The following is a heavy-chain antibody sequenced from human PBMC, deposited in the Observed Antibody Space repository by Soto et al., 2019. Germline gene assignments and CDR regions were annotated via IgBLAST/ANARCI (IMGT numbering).Heavy chain of an antibody. CDR2: ISYDGSNK. D-gene: IGHD3-3*01. J-gene: IGHJ3*02. Sequence: GGSLRLSCAASGFTFSSYAMHWVRQAPGKGLEWVAVISYDGSNKYYADSVKGRFTISRDNSKNTLYLQMNSLRAEDTAVYYCARDYRTTEGALRFLEWPSAFDICGQGTMVTVSS. V-gene: IGHV3-30-3*01. CDR3: ARDYRTTEGALRFLEWPSAFDI. CDR1: GFTFSSYA.